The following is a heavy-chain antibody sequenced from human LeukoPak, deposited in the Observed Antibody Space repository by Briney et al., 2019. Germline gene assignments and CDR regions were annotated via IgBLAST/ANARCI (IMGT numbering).Heavy chain of an antibody. CDR2: ISGSGGST. V-gene: IGHV3-23*01. J-gene: IGHJ4*02. Sequence: GGSLRLSCAASGFTFSSYAMSWVRQAPGKGLEWVSAISGSGGSTYYADSVKGRFTISRDNSKNTLYLQMNGLRAEDTAVYYCAKDRQWLYYFDYWGQGTLVTVSS. D-gene: IGHD6-19*01. CDR1: GFTFSSYA. CDR3: AKDRQWLYYFDY.